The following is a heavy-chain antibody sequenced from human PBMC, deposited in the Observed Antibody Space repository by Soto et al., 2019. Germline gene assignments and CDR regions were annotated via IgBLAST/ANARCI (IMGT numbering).Heavy chain of an antibody. J-gene: IGHJ5*02. V-gene: IGHV1-69*13. Sequence: SVKVSCKASGGTFSSYAISWVRQAPGQGLEWMGGIIPIFGTANYAQKFQGRVTITADESTSTAYMELNSLRAEDTAVYYCARSWGLYCSSSRCYSPWFDPWGRGTLVTVSS. D-gene: IGHD2-2*02. CDR2: IIPIFGTA. CDR3: ARSWGLYCSSSRCYSPWFDP. CDR1: GGTFSSYA.